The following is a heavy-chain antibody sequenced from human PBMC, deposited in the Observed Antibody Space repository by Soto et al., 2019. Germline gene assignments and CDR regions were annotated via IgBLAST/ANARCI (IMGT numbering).Heavy chain of an antibody. CDR2: IYYSGST. J-gene: IGHJ6*03. CDR1: GGSISSYY. Sequence: QVQLQESGPGLVKPSETLSLTCTVSGGSISSYYWSWIRQPPGKGLEWIGYIYYSGSTNYNPSRKSRVTISVDTSKNQCSLKLSSVTAADTAVYYCARGVTTDYYYYMDVWGKGTTVTVSS. V-gene: IGHV4-59*01. D-gene: IGHD4-17*01. CDR3: ARGVTTDYYYYMDV.